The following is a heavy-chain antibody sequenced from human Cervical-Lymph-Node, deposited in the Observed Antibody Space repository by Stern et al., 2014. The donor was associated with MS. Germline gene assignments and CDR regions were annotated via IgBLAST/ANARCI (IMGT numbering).Heavy chain of an antibody. J-gene: IGHJ4*02. CDR1: GGSISSGGYY. CDR2: IYYSGST. CDR3: ARLPYDFWSGYYLFDY. D-gene: IGHD3-3*01. V-gene: IGHV4-31*03. Sequence: VQLVESGPGLVKPSQTLSLTCTVSGGSISSGGYYWSWIRQHPGKGLEWIGYIYYSGSTYYNPSLKSRVTISVDTSKNQFSLKLSSVTAADTAVYYCARLPYDFWSGYYLFDYWGQGTLVTVSS.